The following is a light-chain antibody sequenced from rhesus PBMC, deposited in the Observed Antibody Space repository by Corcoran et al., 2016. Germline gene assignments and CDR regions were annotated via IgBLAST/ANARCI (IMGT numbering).Light chain of an antibody. Sequence: EIVMTQSPATLALSPGERATLSCRASQSVSIYLAWYQQKPGQDPRLLIYGASSRATGIPDRFSGRGSGPQFTLTISSLEPEDVGAYFCLQSSNGPQYSFGQGTKVEIK. CDR3: LQSSNGPQYS. V-gene: IGKV3-24*04. CDR1: QSVSIY. CDR2: GAS. J-gene: IGKJ2*01.